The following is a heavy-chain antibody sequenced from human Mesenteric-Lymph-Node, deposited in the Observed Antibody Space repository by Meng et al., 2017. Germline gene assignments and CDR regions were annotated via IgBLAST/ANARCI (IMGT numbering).Heavy chain of an antibody. CDR2: IVPIFGTT. J-gene: IGHJ3*02. CDR3: ARDPRDSSGWYNWLNDAFDI. D-gene: IGHD6-19*01. CDR1: GGTFTGHS. Sequence: SVKVSCKTSGGTFTGHSISWVRQAPGQGLEWMGGIVPIFGTTKYARKVQGRVTITTDTSTSTAYMELRSLRSDDTAVYYCARDPRDSSGWYNWLNDAFDIWGQGTMVTVSS. V-gene: IGHV1-69*05.